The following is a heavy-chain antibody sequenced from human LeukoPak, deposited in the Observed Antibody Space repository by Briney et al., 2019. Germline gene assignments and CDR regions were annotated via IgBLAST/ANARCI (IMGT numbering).Heavy chain of an antibody. D-gene: IGHD6-19*01. CDR2: INHSGST. J-gene: IGHJ1*01. CDR3: ARSLGSVWPEYFQH. V-gene: IGHV4-34*01. Sequence: SETLSLTCAVYGGSFSGYYWSWIRQPPGKGLEWIGEINHSGSTNYNPSLKSRVTISVDTSKNQFSLKLSSVTAADTAVYYCARSLGSVWPEYFQHWGQGTLVTVSS. CDR1: GGSFSGYY.